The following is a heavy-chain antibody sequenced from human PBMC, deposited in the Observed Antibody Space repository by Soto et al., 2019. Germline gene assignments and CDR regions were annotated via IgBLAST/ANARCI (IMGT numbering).Heavy chain of an antibody. J-gene: IGHJ5*02. V-gene: IGHV4-59*08. D-gene: IGHD5-12*01. Sequence: SETLSLTCTVSGGSISSYYWSWIRQPPGKGLEWIRYIYYSGSTNYNPSLKSRVTISVDTSKNQFSLKLSSVTAADTAVYYCARRKYSGYDFEWFDPWGQGTLVTVSS. CDR1: GGSISSYY. CDR3: ARRKYSGYDFEWFDP. CDR2: IYYSGST.